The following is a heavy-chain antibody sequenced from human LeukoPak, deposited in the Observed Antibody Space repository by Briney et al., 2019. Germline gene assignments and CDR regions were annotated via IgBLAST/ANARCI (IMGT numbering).Heavy chain of an antibody. CDR3: AKDQPITIFGVATYYFDY. V-gene: IGHV3-23*01. J-gene: IGHJ4*02. Sequence: GGSLRLSCAASGFTFSSYAMSWVRQAPGKGLEWVSAISGSGGSTYYADSVKGRFTISRDNSKNTLFLQMNSLRAEDTAVYSCAKDQPITIFGVATYYFDYWGQGTLVTVSS. D-gene: IGHD3-3*01. CDR2: ISGSGGST. CDR1: GFTFSSYA.